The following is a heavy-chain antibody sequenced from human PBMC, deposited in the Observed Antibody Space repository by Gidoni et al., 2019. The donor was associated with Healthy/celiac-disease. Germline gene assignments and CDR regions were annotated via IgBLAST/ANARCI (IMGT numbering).Heavy chain of an antibody. CDR3: AKGPDAFDI. J-gene: IGHJ3*02. Sequence: QVQLVVSGGGVVQPGRSLRLSCAASGFTFSSYGMHWVRQAAGKGMEWVAVISYDGSNKYYADSVKGRFTIARNKSKNTLYLQMNSLRAEDTAVYYCAKGPDAFDIWGQGTMVTVSS. CDR2: ISYDGSNK. CDR1: GFTFSSYG. V-gene: IGHV3-30*18.